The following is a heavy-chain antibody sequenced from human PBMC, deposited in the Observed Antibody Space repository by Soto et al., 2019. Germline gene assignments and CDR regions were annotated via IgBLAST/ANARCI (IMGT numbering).Heavy chain of an antibody. CDR1: GGSISSGGYY. D-gene: IGHD3-9*01. CDR2: IYYSGST. CDR3: AVFDWLPTTEYYFDY. V-gene: IGHV4-31*03. Sequence: SETLSLTCTVSGGSISSGGYYWSWIRQHPGKGLEWIGYIYYSGSTYYNPSLKSRVTISVDTFKNQFSLKLSSVTAADTAVYYCAVFDWLPTTEYYFDYWGQGTLVTVSS. J-gene: IGHJ4*02.